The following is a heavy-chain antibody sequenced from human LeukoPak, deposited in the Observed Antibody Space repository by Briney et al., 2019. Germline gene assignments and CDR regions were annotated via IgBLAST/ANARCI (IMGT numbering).Heavy chain of an antibody. Sequence: GGSLRHSRAASGFTFSTYSMNWVRQAPGKGLEWVSSISSSSSYIYYADSLKGRFTISRDNAKNSLYLQMNSLRAEDTAVYYCSNHKYGSGGGSAFDIWGQGTMVTVSS. CDR3: SNHKYGSGGGSAFDI. D-gene: IGHD6-19*01. CDR1: GFTFSTYS. CDR2: ISSSSSYI. V-gene: IGHV3-21*01. J-gene: IGHJ3*02.